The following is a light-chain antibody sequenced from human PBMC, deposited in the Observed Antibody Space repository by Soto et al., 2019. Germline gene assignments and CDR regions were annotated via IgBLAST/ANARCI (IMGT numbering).Light chain of an antibody. Sequence: QSVLTQPASVSGSPGQSITISCTGTSSDVGGYNYVSWYQQHPGKAPKLMIYNVSNRPSGVSNRFSGSKSGNTASLTISGLQAEDEGHYYCSSFTSTNTGLFGGGTKLTVL. J-gene: IGLJ2*01. V-gene: IGLV2-14*01. CDR2: NVS. CDR3: SSFTSTNTGL. CDR1: SSDVGGYNY.